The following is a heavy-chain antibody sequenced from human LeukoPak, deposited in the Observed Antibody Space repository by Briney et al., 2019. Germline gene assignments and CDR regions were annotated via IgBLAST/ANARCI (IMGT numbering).Heavy chain of an antibody. Sequence: PSETLSLTCTVSGGSITSHYWSWIRQPPGKGLEWIGYIFYSGSTNYNPSLKSRVTISVDTSKNQFSLKLSSVTAADTAVYYCARDSAARFSSTPDFYMDVWGKGTTVTVSS. V-gene: IGHV4-59*11. D-gene: IGHD6-13*01. CDR1: GGSITSHY. J-gene: IGHJ6*03. CDR2: IFYSGST. CDR3: ARDSAARFSSTPDFYMDV.